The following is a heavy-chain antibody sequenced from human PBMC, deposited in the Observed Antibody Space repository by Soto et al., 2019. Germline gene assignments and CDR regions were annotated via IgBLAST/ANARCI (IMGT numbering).Heavy chain of an antibody. Sequence: PGGSLRLSCAASGFTFSSYGMHWVRQAPGKGLEWVAVIWYDGSNKYYADSVKGRFTISRDNSKNTLYLQMNSLRAEDTAVYYCARAIPRIVVVPAALRPLDYWGQGTLVTVSS. J-gene: IGHJ4*02. V-gene: IGHV3-33*01. D-gene: IGHD2-2*01. CDR3: ARAIPRIVVVPAALRPLDY. CDR2: IWYDGSNK. CDR1: GFTFSSYG.